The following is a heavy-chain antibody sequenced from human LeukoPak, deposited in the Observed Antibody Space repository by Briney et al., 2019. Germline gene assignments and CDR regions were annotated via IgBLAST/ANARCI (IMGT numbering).Heavy chain of an antibody. CDR1: GFTFSSDA. J-gene: IGHJ4*02. CDR2: ISGSGGST. D-gene: IGHD2-15*01. V-gene: IGHV3-23*01. CDR3: AKDRGRTWVQVAN. Sequence: GGSLRLSCIGTGFTFSSDAMGWVRQALEKGLEWVSGISGSGGSTYYADSVKGRFTISRDNSKNTLYLQMNSLRVEDTAVYYCAKDRGRTWVQVANWGQGTLVTVSS.